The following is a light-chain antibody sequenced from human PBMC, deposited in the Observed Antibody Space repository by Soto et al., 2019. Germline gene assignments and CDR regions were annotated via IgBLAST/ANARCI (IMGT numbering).Light chain of an antibody. V-gene: IGLV2-23*02. CDR3: CSYAGSSTFVYV. J-gene: IGLJ1*01. CDR1: SSDVGSYNL. CDR2: EVS. Sequence: QSVLTQPASVSGSPGQSITIFCTGTSSDVGSYNLVSWYQQHPGKAPKLMIYEVSKRPSGVSNRFSDSKSGNTASLTISGLQAEDEADYYCCSYAGSSTFVYVFGTGTKVTVL.